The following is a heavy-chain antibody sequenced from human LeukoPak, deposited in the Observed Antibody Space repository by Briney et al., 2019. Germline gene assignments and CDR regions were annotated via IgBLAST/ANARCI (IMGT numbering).Heavy chain of an antibody. Sequence: SETLSLTCTVSGGSVSSGSYYWSWIRQPPGKGLEWIGYINYSGSTNYNPSLKSRVTISVDTSKNQFSLKLSSVTAADTAVYYCARVDYGVFDYWGQGTLVTVSS. CDR2: INYSGST. J-gene: IGHJ4*02. CDR1: GGSVSSGSYY. D-gene: IGHD4-17*01. V-gene: IGHV4-61*01. CDR3: ARVDYGVFDY.